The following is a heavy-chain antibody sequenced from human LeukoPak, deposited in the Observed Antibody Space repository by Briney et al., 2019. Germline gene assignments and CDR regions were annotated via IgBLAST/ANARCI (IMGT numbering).Heavy chain of an antibody. J-gene: IGHJ5*02. CDR3: TRPAYNWNYDNWFDP. D-gene: IGHD1-7*01. CDR1: GFTFSSYW. CDR2: IKQDGSEK. Sequence: GGSLRLSCAASGFTFSSYWMSWVRQAPGKGLEWVANIKQDGSEKYYVDSVRGRFTISRDNAKHSLYLQMNSLKTEDTAVYFCTRPAYNWNYDNWFDPWGQGTLVTVSS. V-gene: IGHV3-7*03.